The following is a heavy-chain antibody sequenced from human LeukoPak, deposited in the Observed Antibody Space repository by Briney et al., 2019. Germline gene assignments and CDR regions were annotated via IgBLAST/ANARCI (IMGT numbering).Heavy chain of an antibody. CDR1: GGSVSSGSDY. V-gene: IGHV4-61*01. CDR3: ATGSSSWYGY. D-gene: IGHD6-13*01. CDR2: IYYSGST. J-gene: IGHJ4*02. Sequence: AETLSLTCTVSGGSVSSGSDYWSWIRQPPGKGLEWIGYIYYSGSTNYNPSLKSRVTISVDTSKNQFSLKLSSVIAADTAVYYCATGSSSWYGYWGQGTLVTVSS.